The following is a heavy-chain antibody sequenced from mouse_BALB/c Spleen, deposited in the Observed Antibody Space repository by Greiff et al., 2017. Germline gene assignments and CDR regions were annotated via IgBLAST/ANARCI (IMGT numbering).Heavy chain of an antibody. CDR1: GFSLPSYG. CDR3: ARRGYAMDY. J-gene: IGHJ4*01. CDR2: IWSGGST. V-gene: IGHV2-4-1*01. Sequence: VKVVESGPGLVQPSQSLSITCTVSGFSLPSYGVHWVRQSPGKGLEWLGVIWSGGSTDYNAAFISRLSISKDNSKSQVFFKMNSLQADDTAIYYCARRGYAMDYWGQGTSVTGSS.